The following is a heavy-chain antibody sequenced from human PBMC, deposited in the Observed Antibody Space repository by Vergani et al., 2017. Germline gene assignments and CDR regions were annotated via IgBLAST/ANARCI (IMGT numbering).Heavy chain of an antibody. D-gene: IGHD5-12*01. J-gene: IGHJ4*02. CDR3: TRGSRGYTGYFFDY. V-gene: IGHV3-23*01. CDR1: GFSFPGYA. CDR2: VSGSSATP. Sequence: EVQLLESGGGLVQPGGSLRLSCEASGFSFPGYAMSWVRQAPGKGLEWVSSVSGSSATPYYADSVKDRFIISRDNSKNTLHLQMNSLRADDTAVYYCTRGSRGYTGYFFDYWGQGTLATGSS.